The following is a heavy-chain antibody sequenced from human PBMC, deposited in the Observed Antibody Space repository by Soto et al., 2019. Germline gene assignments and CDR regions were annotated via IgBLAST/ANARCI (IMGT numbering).Heavy chain of an antibody. CDR3: ARGGHVVVVTAALDY. CDR1: GDTFTDYY. CDR2: VNPSGGHT. D-gene: IGHD2-21*02. V-gene: IGHV1-46*01. Sequence: QVQLVQSGAEVKKPGASVKVSCTASGDTFTDYYIHWVRQAPGQGLEWMGTVNPSGGHTTYAQHSLGRVTMTRDTSPSTLLMELTSLTSEDTAVYYCARGGHVVVVTAALDYWGQGTLVTVSS. J-gene: IGHJ4*02.